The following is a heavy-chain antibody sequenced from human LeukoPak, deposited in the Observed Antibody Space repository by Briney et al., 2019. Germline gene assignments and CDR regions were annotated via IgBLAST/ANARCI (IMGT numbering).Heavy chain of an antibody. D-gene: IGHD5-18*01. Sequence: GGSLRLSCAASGLTFSRYWMTWVRQAPGKGLEWVANIRQDGSKIYYVDSVKGRFTISRDNAKNSLYLQMNSLRDEDTAVYYCAKDQGYSYIVDYYYMDVWGKGTTVTVSS. CDR3: AKDQGYSYIVDYYYMDV. J-gene: IGHJ6*03. V-gene: IGHV3-7*01. CDR1: GLTFSRYW. CDR2: IRQDGSKI.